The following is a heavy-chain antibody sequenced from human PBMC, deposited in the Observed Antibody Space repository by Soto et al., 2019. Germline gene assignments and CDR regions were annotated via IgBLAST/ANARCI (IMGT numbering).Heavy chain of an antibody. D-gene: IGHD3-10*01. J-gene: IGHJ6*02. CDR2: ISYDGSNK. CDR3: AKDLGSGKPYYYYAMDV. V-gene: IGHV3-30*18. CDR1: GFIFSKYG. Sequence: QVQLVESGGGVVQPGRSLRLSCAASGFIFSKYGMHWVRQAPGKGLEWVAVISYDGSNKYYAESVKGRFLISRDMSENTLYLQMNSLRAEDTALYYCAKDLGSGKPYYYYAMDVWGQGTTVTVSS.